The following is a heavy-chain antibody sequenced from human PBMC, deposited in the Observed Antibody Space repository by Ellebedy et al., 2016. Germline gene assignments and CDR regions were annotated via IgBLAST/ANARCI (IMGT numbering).Heavy chain of an antibody. CDR2: INHSGST. CDR3: ARPLVVVTAIPWHYYYYGMDV. Sequence: SETLSLTXAVYGGSFSGYYWSWIRQAPGKGLEWIGEINHSGSTNYNPSLKSRVTISVDTSKNQFSLKLSSVLAADTAVYYCARPLVVVTAIPWHYYYYGMDVWGQGTTFTVSS. D-gene: IGHD2-21*02. J-gene: IGHJ6*02. CDR1: GGSFSGYY. V-gene: IGHV4-34*01.